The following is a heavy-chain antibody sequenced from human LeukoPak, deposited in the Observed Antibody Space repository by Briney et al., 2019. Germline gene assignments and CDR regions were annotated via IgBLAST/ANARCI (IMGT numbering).Heavy chain of an antibody. V-gene: IGHV3-53*01. Sequence: GGSLRLSCAVSGFTVSSNYMTWVRQAPGKGLEWVSVIYSGGSTYYADSVKGRFTISRDNSKNTLYLQMNSLRAEDTAVYYCAITEYSSNYYSDYWGQGTLVTVSS. CDR2: IYSGGST. CDR1: GFTVSSNY. J-gene: IGHJ4*02. D-gene: IGHD6-13*01. CDR3: AITEYSSNYYSDY.